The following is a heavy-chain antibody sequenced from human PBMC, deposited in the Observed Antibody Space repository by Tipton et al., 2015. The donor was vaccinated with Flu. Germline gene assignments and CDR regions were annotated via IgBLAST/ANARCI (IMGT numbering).Heavy chain of an antibody. CDR3: ARDPSDYLWSSDYYFDN. J-gene: IGHJ4*02. D-gene: IGHD3-3*01. CDR1: GDMFTDYY. V-gene: IGHV1-2*02. CDR2: INRNTGGT. Sequence: QLVQSGAEVKKPGASVKVSCKTSGDMFTDYYLHWVRQAPGQGLEWMGWINRNTGGTNYAQKFQGRVTMTRDRSSSTAYMELSGLRPDGAAVYYCARDPSDYLWSSDYYFDNWGQGTLVTVSS.